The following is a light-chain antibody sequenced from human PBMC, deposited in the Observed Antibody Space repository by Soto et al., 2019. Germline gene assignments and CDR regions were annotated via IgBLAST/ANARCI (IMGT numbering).Light chain of an antibody. V-gene: IGKV3-11*01. CDR1: QSVGSY. CDR3: QNRNNWPPDAT. CDR2: GAS. J-gene: IGKJ2*01. Sequence: EIVLTQSPATLSLSPGDRVTLSCRASQSVGSYLAWYPQKPGQAPRLLIYGASNRATGIPARFSGSGSGTDFPLTISSLEPEDFAVYFCQNRNNWPPDATFGQGTRLEIK.